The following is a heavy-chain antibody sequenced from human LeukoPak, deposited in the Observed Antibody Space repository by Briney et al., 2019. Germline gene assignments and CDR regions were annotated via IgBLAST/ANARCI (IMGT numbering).Heavy chain of an antibody. CDR3: ARDLNPYYYDSSDI. CDR1: GGSISSGSYY. Sequence: SQTLSLTCTVSGGSISSGSYYWSWIRQPAGKGLEWIGRIYTSGSTNYNPSLKSRVTISADTSKNQFSLKLSSVTAADTAVYYCARDLNPYYYDSSDIWGQGTMVTVSS. CDR2: IYTSGST. D-gene: IGHD3-22*01. J-gene: IGHJ3*02. V-gene: IGHV4-61*02.